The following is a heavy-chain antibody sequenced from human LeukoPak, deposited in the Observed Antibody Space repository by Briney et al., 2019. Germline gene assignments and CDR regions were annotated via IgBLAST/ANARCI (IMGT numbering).Heavy chain of an antibody. J-gene: IGHJ4*02. CDR2: IGRSGANS. CDR1: GFTFNKYA. D-gene: IGHD2-2*01. V-gene: IGHV3-23*01. CDR3: AKLQTAVVPAATLGFDS. Sequence: GGSLRLSCAASGFTFNKYAMSWVRQSAGRGLEWVSAIGRSGANSYYATSGKGRFSVARDNTKNTFHLQMNSLRAEDTAIYYCAKLQTAVVPAATLGFDSWGQGTLVTVSS.